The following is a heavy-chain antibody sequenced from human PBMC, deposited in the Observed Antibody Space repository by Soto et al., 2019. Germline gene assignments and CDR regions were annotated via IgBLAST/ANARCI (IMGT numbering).Heavy chain of an antibody. J-gene: IGHJ5*02. CDR2: IIPIFGTA. Sequence: QVQLVQSGAEVKKPGSSVKVSCKASGGTFSSYAISWVRQAPGQGLEWMGGIIPIFGTANYAQKFQGRVTITADESRSTAYMEPSSLRSEDTAVYYCARGSGHWSSTSAECRFDPWGQGTLVTVSS. CDR3: ARGSGHWSSTSAECRFDP. CDR1: GGTFSSYA. D-gene: IGHD2-2*01. V-gene: IGHV1-69*01.